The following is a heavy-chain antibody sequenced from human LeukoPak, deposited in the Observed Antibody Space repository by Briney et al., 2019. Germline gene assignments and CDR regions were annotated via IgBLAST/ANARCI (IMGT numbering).Heavy chain of an antibody. CDR1: GYTFSNYY. CDR3: AREIGPIQLHLWGSAFDY. Sequence: ASVKVSCKASGYTFSNYYIHWVRQAPGQGLEWMGIINPSGCSRSYAQKFHGRLTMTRDTSTSTVYMELRSLRSEDTAVYYCAREIGPIQLHLWGSAFDYWGQGTLVTVSS. V-gene: IGHV1-46*01. CDR2: INPSGCSR. D-gene: IGHD5-18*01. J-gene: IGHJ4*02.